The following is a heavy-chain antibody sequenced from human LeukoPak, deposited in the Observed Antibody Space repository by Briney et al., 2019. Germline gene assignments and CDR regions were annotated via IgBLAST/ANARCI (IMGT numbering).Heavy chain of an antibody. CDR1: GFTFDDYG. J-gene: IGHJ4*02. Sequence: GGSLRLSCAASGFTFDDYGLSWVRQAPGKGLEWVSAISGSGGSTYYADSVKGRFTISRDNSKNTLYLQMNSLRAEDTAVYYCAKARGSGYYDYWGQGTLVTVSS. CDR2: ISGSGGST. CDR3: AKARGSGYYDY. V-gene: IGHV3-23*01. D-gene: IGHD3-22*01.